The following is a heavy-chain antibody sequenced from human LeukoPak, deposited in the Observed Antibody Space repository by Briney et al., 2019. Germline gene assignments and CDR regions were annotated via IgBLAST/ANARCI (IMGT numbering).Heavy chain of an antibody. CDR1: GFDLSDYY. CDR2: ITGNGGST. CDR3: AKYTDQ. D-gene: IGHD1-14*01. Sequence: PGGSLRLSCVISGFDLSDYYMSWIRQAPGKGLEWVSAITGNGGSTYYADSVKGRFTISRDNSKNTLYLQMNSLRAEDTAVYYCAKYTDQWGQGTLVTVSS. J-gene: IGHJ5*02. V-gene: IGHV3-23*01.